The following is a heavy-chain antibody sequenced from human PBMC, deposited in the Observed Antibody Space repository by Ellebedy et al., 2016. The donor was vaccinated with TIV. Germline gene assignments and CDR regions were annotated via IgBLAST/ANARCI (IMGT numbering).Heavy chain of an antibody. J-gene: IGHJ4*02. CDR2: ISGSGGST. CDR3: AKDGNNWNLKYHFDY. V-gene: IGHV3-23*01. D-gene: IGHD1-20*01. CDR1: GFTFRNYA. Sequence: GESLKISCAASGFTFRNYAMNWVRQAPGKGLEWVATISGSGGSTYYEDSVKGRFTISRDDSKNTLYLQMNRLGAEDTAVYYCAKDGNNWNLKYHFDYWGQGTLVTVSS.